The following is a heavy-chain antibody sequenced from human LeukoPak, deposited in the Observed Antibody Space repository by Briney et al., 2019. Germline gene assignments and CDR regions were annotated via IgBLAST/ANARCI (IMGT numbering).Heavy chain of an antibody. J-gene: IGHJ6*02. D-gene: IGHD6-19*01. CDR2: IWYDGSNK. Sequence: GGSLRLSCAASGFTFSSYGMHWVRQAPGKGLEWVAVIWYDGSNKYYADSVKGRFTISRDNSKNTLYLQMNSLRAEDTAVYYCAKEDHYSSGWYGFRPAYYYGMDVWGQGTTVTVSS. V-gene: IGHV3-33*06. CDR1: GFTFSSYG. CDR3: AKEDHYSSGWYGFRPAYYYGMDV.